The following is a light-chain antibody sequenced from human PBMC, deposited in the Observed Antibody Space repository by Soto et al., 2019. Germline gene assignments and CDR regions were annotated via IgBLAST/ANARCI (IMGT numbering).Light chain of an antibody. Sequence: QSALTQPASVSGSPGQSITVSCTGASSDVGDYNYVSWYQQHPGKAPKLMIYEVSNRPSGVSNRFSGSKSGNTASLTISGLPAEDEADYYCSSYTSTNTGVFGSGTKLTVL. CDR2: EVS. CDR1: SSDVGDYNY. CDR3: SSYTSTNTGV. V-gene: IGLV2-14*01. J-gene: IGLJ1*01.